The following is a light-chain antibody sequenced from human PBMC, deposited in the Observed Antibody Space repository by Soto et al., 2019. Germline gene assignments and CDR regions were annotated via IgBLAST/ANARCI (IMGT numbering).Light chain of an antibody. CDR1: GPTIGPYS. V-gene: IGLV1-51*01. CDR3: GAWDSSLSGVV. CDR2: DNN. J-gene: IGLJ2*01. Sequence: QSVLTQPPSVSAAQGQGVPTSALGTGPTIGPYSLSWYQQLPGTAPSLLILDNNERPSGIPDRFSGSKSGTSATLAVTELQTGDEADYYCGAWDSSLSGVVFGGGTKLTVL.